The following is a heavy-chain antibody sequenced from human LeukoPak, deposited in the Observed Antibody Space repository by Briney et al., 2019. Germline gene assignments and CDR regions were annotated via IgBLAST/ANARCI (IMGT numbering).Heavy chain of an antibody. CDR1: GYTFTSYA. J-gene: IGHJ4*02. CDR3: ARDLMAAAAPGKGDY. V-gene: IGHV7-4-1*02. CDR2: INTNTGNP. D-gene: IGHD6-13*01. Sequence: ASVKVSCKASGYTFTSYAMNWVRQAPGQGLEWMGWINTNTGNPTYAQGFTGRFVFSLDTSVSTAYLQISSLKAEDTAVYYCARDLMAAAAPGKGDYWGQGTLVTVSS.